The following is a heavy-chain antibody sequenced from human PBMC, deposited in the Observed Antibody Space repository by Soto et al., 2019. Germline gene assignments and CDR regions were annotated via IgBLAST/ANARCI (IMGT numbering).Heavy chain of an antibody. CDR2: FNPEVGET. CDR1: GYTLTELS. V-gene: IGHV1-24*01. CDR3: ARDEHFDY. J-gene: IGHJ4*02. Sequence: ASVKVSCKVSGYTLTELSMRWVRQAPGQGLEWMGGFNPEVGETIYAQKFQGRVTITADKSTSTAYMELSSLRSEDTAVYYCARDEHFDYWGQGTLVTV.